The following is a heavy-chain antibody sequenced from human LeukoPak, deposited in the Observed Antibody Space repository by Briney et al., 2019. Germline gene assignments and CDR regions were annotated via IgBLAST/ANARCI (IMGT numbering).Heavy chain of an antibody. J-gene: IGHJ3*02. CDR3: ARRDAFDI. CDR1: GGSISNYY. CDR2: IYYSVNT. V-gene: IGHV4-59*01. Sequence: SETPSLTCTVSGGSISNYYWSWIRQPPGKGLEWIGYIYYSVNTNYNPSLKGRVTISVDTSKNQFSLKLTSVTAADTAVYYCARRDAFDIWGPGTMLTVSS.